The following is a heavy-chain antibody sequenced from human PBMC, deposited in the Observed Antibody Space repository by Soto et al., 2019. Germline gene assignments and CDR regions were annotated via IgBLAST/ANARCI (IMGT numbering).Heavy chain of an antibody. CDR3: AKALRYFDWLVRPWNAMDV. V-gene: IGHV3-23*01. CDR2: ISGSGSNT. CDR1: GFTFSSYA. Sequence: GGSLRLSCAASGFTFSSYAMSWVRQAPGKGLEWVSAISGSGSNTYYADSVKGRFTISRDNSKNTLFLQMNNLRAEDTAVYYCAKALRYFDWLVRPWNAMDVWGQGTTVTVSS. D-gene: IGHD3-9*01. J-gene: IGHJ6*02.